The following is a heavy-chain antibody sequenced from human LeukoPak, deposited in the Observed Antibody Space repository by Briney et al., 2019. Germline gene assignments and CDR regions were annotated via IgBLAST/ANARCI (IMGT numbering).Heavy chain of an antibody. CDR1: GDSISSGRYY. CDR3: ARGLSSFYAFLDY. CDR2: IYTSGNT. V-gene: IGHV4-61*02. D-gene: IGHD3-16*01. Sequence: PSQTLSPTCTVSGDSISSGRYYWTWIRQPAGKGLEWIGRIYTSGNTDYNPSLKSRVTISLDTSKSQFSMKLKSVTAADTAVYYCARGLSSFYAFLDYWGQGSLVTVSS. J-gene: IGHJ4*02.